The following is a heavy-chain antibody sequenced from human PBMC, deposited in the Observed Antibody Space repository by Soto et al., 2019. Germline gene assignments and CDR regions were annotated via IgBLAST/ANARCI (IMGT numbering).Heavy chain of an antibody. CDR1: GGTFRSYV. CDR2: IIPMYGTT. V-gene: IGHV1-69*12. J-gene: IGHJ4*02. Sequence: QVQLVQSGAEVKKPGSSVKVSCKASGGTFRSYVTSWVRQAPGQGLEWLGGIIPMYGTTYYAQTFQGRVTISADESTSTAFMELSSLRPEHMAVYYCARIGTLDWIDDYCGQGTLVTVSS. CDR3: ARIGTLDWIDDY. D-gene: IGHD1-1*01.